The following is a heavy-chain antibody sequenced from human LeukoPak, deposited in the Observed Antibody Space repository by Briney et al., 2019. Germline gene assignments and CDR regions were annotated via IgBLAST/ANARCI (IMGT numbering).Heavy chain of an antibody. J-gene: IGHJ4*02. CDR1: GGSISSSSYY. V-gene: IGHV4-39*01. D-gene: IGHD6-19*01. CDR3: ARSGSAVGPFDY. Sequence: SETLSLTCTVSGGSISSSSYYWGWIRQPPGKGLEWIGSIYYSGSTYYNPSLKSRVTISVDTSKNQFSLKLSSVTAADTAVYYCARSGSAVGPFDYWGQGTLVTVSS. CDR2: IYYSGST.